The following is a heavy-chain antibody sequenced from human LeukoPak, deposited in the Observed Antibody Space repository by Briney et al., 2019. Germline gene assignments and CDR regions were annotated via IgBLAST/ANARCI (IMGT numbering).Heavy chain of an antibody. J-gene: IGHJ5*02. CDR2: INPNNGGT. CDR1: GYTFTGYY. Sequence: ASVKVSCKASGYTFTGYYIHWVRQAPGQGFEWMGWINPNNGGTNYAQKFQGRVTMTRDTSISTAYMELNRLTYDDTAVYYCARGRAAGALFWLDPWGQGTLVTVSS. CDR3: ARGRAAGALFWLDP. D-gene: IGHD6-13*01. V-gene: IGHV1-2*02.